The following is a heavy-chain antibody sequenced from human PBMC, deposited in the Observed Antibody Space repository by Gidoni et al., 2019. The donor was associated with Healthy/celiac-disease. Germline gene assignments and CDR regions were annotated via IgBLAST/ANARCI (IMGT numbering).Heavy chain of an antibody. CDR2: IKQDGSEK. J-gene: IGHJ6*02. Sequence: NIKQDGSEKYYVDSVKGRFTISRDNAKNSLYLQMNSLRAEDTAVYYCARVLGGAARDHSSSWYWGLYYYYGMDVWGQGTTVTVSS. D-gene: IGHD6-13*01. V-gene: IGHV3-7*01. CDR3: ARVLGGAARDHSSSWYWGLYYYYGMDV.